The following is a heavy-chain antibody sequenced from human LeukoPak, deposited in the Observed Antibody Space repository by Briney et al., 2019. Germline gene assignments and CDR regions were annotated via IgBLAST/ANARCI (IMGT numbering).Heavy chain of an antibody. CDR3: ARGISHISGVLRFLEWLPAPNYMDV. CDR1: GYTFTSYG. CDR2: ISAYNGNT. D-gene: IGHD3-3*01. J-gene: IGHJ6*03. Sequence: ASVKASCKASGYTFTSYGISWVRQAPGQGLEWMGWISAYNGNTNYAQKLQGRVTMTTDTSTSTAYMELRSLRSDDTAVYYCARGISHISGVLRFLEWLPAPNYMDVWGKGTTVTVSS. V-gene: IGHV1-18*01.